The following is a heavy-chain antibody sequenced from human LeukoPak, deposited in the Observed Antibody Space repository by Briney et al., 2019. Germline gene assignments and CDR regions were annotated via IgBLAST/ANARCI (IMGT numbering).Heavy chain of an antibody. CDR3: ARLTKGRYFDYIFDY. CDR1: GGSVSSSLNY. Sequence: SETLSLTCTVSGGSVSSSLNYWGWIRQPPGKGLEWVGNTYYTGSTYSNPTLKSRLTMSVDTYKNQFSLKLSSVTAADTAVYYCARLTKGRYFDYIFDYWGQGTLLTVSS. V-gene: IGHV4-39*01. D-gene: IGHD3-9*01. J-gene: IGHJ4*02. CDR2: TYYTGST.